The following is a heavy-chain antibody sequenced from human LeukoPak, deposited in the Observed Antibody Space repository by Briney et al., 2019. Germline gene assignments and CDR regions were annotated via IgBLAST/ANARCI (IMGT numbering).Heavy chain of an antibody. Sequence: SETLSLTCAVYGGSFSGYYWSWIRQPPGKGLEWIGEINHSGSTNYNPSLKSRVTISVDTSKNQFSLKLSSVTAADTAVYYCARESSVAGTSYFQHWGQGTLVTVSS. CDR3: ARESSVAGTSYFQH. V-gene: IGHV4-34*01. CDR1: GGSFSGYY. CDR2: INHSGST. D-gene: IGHD6-19*01. J-gene: IGHJ1*01.